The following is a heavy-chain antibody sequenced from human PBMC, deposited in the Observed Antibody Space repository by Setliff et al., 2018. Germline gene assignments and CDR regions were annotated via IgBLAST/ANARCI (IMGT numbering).Heavy chain of an antibody. V-gene: IGHV4-4*08. Sequence: ETLSLTCSVAGGSMSNYFWSWVRRPPGKGLEWIGFISSGGSTIYSPSLKSRVTISVDTSKNQFSLRLTSVTAADTAIYYCARWRVRDSGYYPRLSYMDVWGKGTTVTVSS. CDR2: ISSGGST. D-gene: IGHD3-22*01. CDR3: ARWRVRDSGYYPRLSYMDV. J-gene: IGHJ6*03. CDR1: GGSMSNYF.